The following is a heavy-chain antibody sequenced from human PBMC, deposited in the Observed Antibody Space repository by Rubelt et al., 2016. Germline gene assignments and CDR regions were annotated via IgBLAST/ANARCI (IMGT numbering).Heavy chain of an antibody. Sequence: QVQIQQWGAGLLKPSETLSLTCAVYGGSFSGYYWSWIRQPPGKGLEWIGEINHSGSNNYNPSRNSRVTIAVDTSKNQFSRNLGAVTAADTAVYDCARSLVVEADYYYAMDVWGQGTTVTVSS. CDR2: INHSGSN. D-gene: IGHD2-15*01. J-gene: IGHJ6*02. CDR3: ARSLVVEADYYYAMDV. CDR1: GGSFSGYY. V-gene: IGHV4-34*01.